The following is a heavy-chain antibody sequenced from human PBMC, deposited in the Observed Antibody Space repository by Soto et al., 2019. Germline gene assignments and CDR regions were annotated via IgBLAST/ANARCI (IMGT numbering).Heavy chain of an antibody. Sequence: QVQLVQSGAEVKKPGASVKVSCKASGYTFTSYGINWVRQAPGQGLEWMGWISTYNGNTNFAQTLQGRATMTTDTSTSKASMDLRSLRSDDTEVYSCTGGGGSLDYWGQGTLVTVSS. D-gene: IGHD2-15*01. CDR3: TGGGGSLDY. J-gene: IGHJ4*02. V-gene: IGHV1-18*01. CDR2: ISTYNGNT. CDR1: GYTFTSYG.